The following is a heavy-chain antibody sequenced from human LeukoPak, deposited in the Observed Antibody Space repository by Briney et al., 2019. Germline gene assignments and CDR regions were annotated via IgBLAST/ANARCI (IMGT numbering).Heavy chain of an antibody. CDR3: AKGLGYYPYCSGGSCYNYYYYGIDV. CDR2: ISYDGSNK. J-gene: IGHJ6*02. Sequence: GVSLSLSCAASGFTFSSYGMHWVRQAPGKGLEWVAVISYDGSNKYYADSVKGRFTISRDNSKNTLYLQMNSLRAEDTAVYYCAKGLGYYPYCSGGSCYNYYYYGIDVWGQGTTVTVSS. V-gene: IGHV3-30*18. CDR1: GFTFSSYG. D-gene: IGHD2-15*01.